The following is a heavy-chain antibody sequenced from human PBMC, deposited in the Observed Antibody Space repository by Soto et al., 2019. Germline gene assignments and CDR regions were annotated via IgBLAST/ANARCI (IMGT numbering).Heavy chain of an antibody. J-gene: IGHJ6*02. V-gene: IGHV3-30*04. CDR2: ISSDGTEK. D-gene: IGHD5-18*01. Sequence: QVQLVESGGGVAQPGRSLRLFCAASGFTLSSYSLHWVRQSPGKGLEWVAAISSDGTEKHYADSVKGRFTISIDNSKNTLSLQLNSLRTEDTAVYYCARMFGFSYGPANRGMDVWGQGTTVTVSS. CDR3: ARMFGFSYGPANRGMDV. CDR1: GFTLSSYS.